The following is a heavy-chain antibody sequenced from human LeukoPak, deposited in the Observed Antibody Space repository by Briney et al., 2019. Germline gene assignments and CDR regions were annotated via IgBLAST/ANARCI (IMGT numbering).Heavy chain of an antibody. D-gene: IGHD3-10*01. V-gene: IGHV3-7*01. CDR2: IKQDGSEK. J-gene: IGHJ4*02. CDR3: ARDWITMVRGVKGFDY. Sequence: GESLKISCKGSGFTFSSYWMSWVRQAPGKGLEWVANIKQDGSEKYYVDSVKGRFTISRDNAKNSLYLQMNSLRAEDTAVYYCARDWITMVRGVKGFDYWGQGTLVTVSS. CDR1: GFTFSSYW.